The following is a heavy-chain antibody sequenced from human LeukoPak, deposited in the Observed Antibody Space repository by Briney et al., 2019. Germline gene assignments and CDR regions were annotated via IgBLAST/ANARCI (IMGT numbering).Heavy chain of an antibody. D-gene: IGHD2-2*01. V-gene: IGHV3-53*01. CDR1: GFSVRTKY. CDR3: ARVGGVPAAHFDY. J-gene: IGHJ4*02. Sequence: GGSLRVSCAASGFSVRTKYMAWVRQAPGKGLEWVSLIYASGTTYYSDSVKGRFTISRENSKNSVYLQMDSLRAEDTAVYYYARVGGVPAAHFDYWGQGTLVTVSS. CDR2: IYASGTT.